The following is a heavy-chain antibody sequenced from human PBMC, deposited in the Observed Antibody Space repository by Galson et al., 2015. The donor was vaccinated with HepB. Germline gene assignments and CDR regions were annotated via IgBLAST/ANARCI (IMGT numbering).Heavy chain of an antibody. Sequence: SVKVSCKASGYTFTSYAMHWVRQAPGQRLEWMGWINAGNGNTNYAQKLQGRVTMTTDTSTSTAYMELRSLRSDDTAVYYCARVLIRGIAAAGSEYFQHWGQGTLVTVSS. D-gene: IGHD6-13*01. CDR2: INAGNGNT. CDR1: GYTFTSYA. V-gene: IGHV1-3*01. CDR3: ARVLIRGIAAAGSEYFQH. J-gene: IGHJ1*01.